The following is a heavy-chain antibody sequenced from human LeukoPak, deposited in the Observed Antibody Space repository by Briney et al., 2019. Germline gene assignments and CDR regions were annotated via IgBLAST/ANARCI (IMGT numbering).Heavy chain of an antibody. V-gene: IGHV4-30-4*07. CDR3: ARVTGYMIEDYFDY. D-gene: IGHD3-22*01. CDR2: IYYSGST. Sequence: SQTLSLTCAVSGGSISSGGYSWSWIRQPPGKGLEWIGYIYYSGSTYYNPSLKSRVTISVDTSKNQFSLKLRSVTAADTAVYYCARVTGYMIEDYFDYWGQGTLVTVSS. CDR1: GGSISSGGYS. J-gene: IGHJ4*02.